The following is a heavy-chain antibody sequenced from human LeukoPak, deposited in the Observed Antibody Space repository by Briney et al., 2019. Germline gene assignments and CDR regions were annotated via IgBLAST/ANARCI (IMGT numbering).Heavy chain of an antibody. CDR1: GYTFTSYY. J-gene: IGHJ3*02. CDR3: ARGLNTMVRGASDAIDI. Sequence: ASVKVSCKASGYTFTSYYMHWVRQAPGQGLEWMGIINPSGDNTYYAQKFQGRVTMTRDTSTSTVYMELSRLRSEDTAVFYCARGLNTMVRGASDAIDIWGQETMVTVSS. D-gene: IGHD3-10*01. CDR2: INPSGDNT. V-gene: IGHV1-46*01.